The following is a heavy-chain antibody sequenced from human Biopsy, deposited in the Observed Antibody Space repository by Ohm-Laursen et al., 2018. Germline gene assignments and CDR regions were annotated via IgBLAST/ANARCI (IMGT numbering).Heavy chain of an antibody. CDR1: GGSIDFKY. CDR2: ITPTGVT. Sequence: SETLSLTWSVSGGSIDFKYWTWIRQSADKGLEWIGRITPTGVTHYNPSLESRVTISVDTSKNQFSMKLSSVTAADTAVYYCTRDSGQWRVGDFYYYGMDVWGQGTTVTVSS. J-gene: IGHJ6*02. CDR3: TRDSGQWRVGDFYYYGMDV. D-gene: IGHD6-19*01. V-gene: IGHV4-4*07.